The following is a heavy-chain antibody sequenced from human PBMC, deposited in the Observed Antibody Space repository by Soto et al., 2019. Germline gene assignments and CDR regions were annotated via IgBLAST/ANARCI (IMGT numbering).Heavy chain of an antibody. V-gene: IGHV1-69*01. D-gene: IGHD3-10*01. J-gene: IGHJ6*02. CDR2: IIPIFGTA. CDR1: GDTFSSYA. Sequence: QVQLVQSGAEVKKPGSSVKVSCKASGDTFSSYAISWVRQAPGQGLEWMGGIIPIFGTANYAQKFQGRVTITADESTSTAYMELSSLRSEDTAVYYCARADYGSGSYYRSDFYYYGMDVWGQGTTVTVSS. CDR3: ARADYGSGSYYRSDFYYYGMDV.